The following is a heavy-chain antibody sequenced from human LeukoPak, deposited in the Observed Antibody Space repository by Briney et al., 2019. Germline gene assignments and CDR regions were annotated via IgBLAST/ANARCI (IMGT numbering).Heavy chain of an antibody. CDR3: ATAYCGGDCYSKNAFDI. J-gene: IGHJ3*02. CDR1: GFTFSSYA. D-gene: IGHD2-21*02. V-gene: IGHV3-66*01. CDR2: IYSGGST. Sequence: PGGSLRLSCAASGFTFSSYAMSWVRQAPGKGLEWVSVIYSGGSTYYADSVKGRFTISRDNSKNTLYLQMNSLRAEDTAVYYCATAYCGGDCYSKNAFDIWGQGTMVTVSS.